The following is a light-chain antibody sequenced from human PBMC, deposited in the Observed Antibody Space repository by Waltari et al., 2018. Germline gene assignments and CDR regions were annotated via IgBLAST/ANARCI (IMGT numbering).Light chain of an antibody. J-gene: IGKJ1*01. CDR2: DAS. V-gene: IGKV3-20*01. Sequence: EIVLKQSPGTLSLSPGERATLSCRASQSVGGSYLAWYQQKPGQAPRLLIYDASSPATGIPVRFSGSGSGTDFTLTISRLEPEDFAVYYCLQYGRSPKTFGQGTKVEIK. CDR1: QSVGGSY. CDR3: LQYGRSPKT.